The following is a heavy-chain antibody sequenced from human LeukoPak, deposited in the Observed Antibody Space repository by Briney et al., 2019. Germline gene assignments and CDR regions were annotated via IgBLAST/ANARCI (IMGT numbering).Heavy chain of an antibody. CDR3: ARTYGGNPIYYYYGMDV. CDR1: GGSISSSSYY. V-gene: IGHV4-39*07. Sequence: SETLSLTCTVSGGSISSSSYYWGWIRQPPGKGLEWIGSIYYSGSTYYNPSLKSRVTISVDTSKNQFSLKLSSVTAADTAVYYCARTYGGNPIYYYYGMDVWGQGTTVTVSS. D-gene: IGHD4-23*01. CDR2: IYYSGST. J-gene: IGHJ6*02.